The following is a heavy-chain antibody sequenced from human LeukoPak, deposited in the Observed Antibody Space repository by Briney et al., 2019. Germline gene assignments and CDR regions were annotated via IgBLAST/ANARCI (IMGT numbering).Heavy chain of an antibody. Sequence: ASAKVSCKASGYTFTNYAINWVRQAPGQGLEWMGWMNTNTVNPTYARGFTGRFVFSLDTSVSTAYLQISSLKAEDTAVYYCARGTSGLVTTNDYWGQGTLVTVSS. V-gene: IGHV7-4-1*02. D-gene: IGHD3/OR15-3a*01. CDR1: GYTFTNYA. CDR3: ARGTSGLVTTNDY. J-gene: IGHJ4*02. CDR2: MNTNTVNP.